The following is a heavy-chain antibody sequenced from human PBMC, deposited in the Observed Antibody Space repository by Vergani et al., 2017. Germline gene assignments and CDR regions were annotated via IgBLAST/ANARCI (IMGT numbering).Heavy chain of an antibody. CDR1: GFKFFDYW. Sequence: EVRLVESGGGLVQPGGSLRLSCAASGFKFFDYWMFWVRQAPGKGLEWVANIKQDGSEKYYVDSVKGRFTISRDNAKNSLYLQMNSLRAEDTAVYYCARDSPNTAMVTGDYWGQGTLVTVSS. J-gene: IGHJ4*02. V-gene: IGHV3-7*01. CDR3: ARDSPNTAMVTGDY. CDR2: IKQDGSEK. D-gene: IGHD5-18*01.